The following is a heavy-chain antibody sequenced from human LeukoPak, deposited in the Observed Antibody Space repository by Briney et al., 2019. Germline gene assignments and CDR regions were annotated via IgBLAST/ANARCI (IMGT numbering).Heavy chain of an antibody. J-gene: IGHJ5*02. CDR3: ARDLDGYNNWFDP. CDR2: IYYSGST. Sequence: SETLSLTCTVSGGSIRSYYWSWIRQPPGKGLEWIGYIYYSGSTNYNPSLKSRVTISVDTSKNQFSLKLSSVTAADTAVYYCARDLDGYNNWFDPWGQGTLVTVSS. D-gene: IGHD5-24*01. CDR1: GGSIRSYY. V-gene: IGHV4-59*12.